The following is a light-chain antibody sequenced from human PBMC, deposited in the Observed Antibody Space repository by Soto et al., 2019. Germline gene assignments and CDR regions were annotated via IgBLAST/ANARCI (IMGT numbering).Light chain of an antibody. J-gene: IGLJ1*01. Sequence: QSALTQPRSVSGSPGQSVTISCTGTSSDVGGYNYVSWYQEQPGKAPKLMIYDVSKRPSGVPDRFSGSKSGNTASLTISALRPEDEASYYCMSLTSTRVPIVFGTGTKVTVL. CDR1: SSDVGGYNY. CDR3: MSLTSTRVPIV. V-gene: IGLV2-11*01. CDR2: DVS.